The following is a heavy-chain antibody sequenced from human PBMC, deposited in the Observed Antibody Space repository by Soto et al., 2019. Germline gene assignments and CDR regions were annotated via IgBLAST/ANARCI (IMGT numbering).Heavy chain of an antibody. Sequence: GGSLRLSCAASGFTVSSNYMSWVRQAPGKGLEWVSVIYSGGGTYYADSVKGRFTISRDNSKNTLYMQMTSLRAEDTGVYYCAKAEVYFFAAAENYFDSCGQGTKVTVSS. CDR1: GFTVSSNY. D-gene: IGHD6-13*01. V-gene: IGHV3-53*01. CDR2: IYSGGGT. CDR3: AKAEVYFFAAAENYFDS. J-gene: IGHJ4*02.